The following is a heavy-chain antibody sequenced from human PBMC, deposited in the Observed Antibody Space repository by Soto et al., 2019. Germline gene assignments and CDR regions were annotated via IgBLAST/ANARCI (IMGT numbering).Heavy chain of an antibody. CDR3: ARDSADSSGYYSFDY. J-gene: IGHJ4*02. CDR2: IIPIFGTA. D-gene: IGHD3-22*01. V-gene: IGHV1-69*13. CDR1: GGTFSSYA. Sequence: GASVKVCCKASGGTFSSYAMSWVRQAPGQGLEWMGGIIPIFGTANYAQKFQGRVTITADESTSTAYMELSSLRSEDTAVYYCARDSADSSGYYSFDYWGQGTLVTVSS.